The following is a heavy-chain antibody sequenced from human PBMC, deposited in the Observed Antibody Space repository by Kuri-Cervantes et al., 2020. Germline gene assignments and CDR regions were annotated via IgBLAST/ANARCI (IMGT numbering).Heavy chain of an antibody. Sequence: GESLKISCAASGSTFDEYAMHWVRQAPGKGLEWVSRINSDGSSTSYADSVKGRFTISRDNSKNSLYLQMNSLRAEDTALYYCAKDIDAYYYGSGSYYNPDRGSYYFDYWGQGTLVTVSS. CDR2: INSDGSST. J-gene: IGHJ4*02. D-gene: IGHD3-10*01. CDR3: AKDIDAYYYGSGSYYNPDRGSYYFDY. CDR1: GSTFDEYA. V-gene: IGHV3-43D*04.